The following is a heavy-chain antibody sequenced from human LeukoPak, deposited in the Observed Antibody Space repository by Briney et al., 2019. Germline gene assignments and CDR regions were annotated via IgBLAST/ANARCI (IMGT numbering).Heavy chain of an antibody. CDR2: VYYSGST. J-gene: IGHJ5*02. CDR3: ARHRSISAAVPRWFAP. Sequence: PSETVSLTCTVSGGSISSGNYYWGWVRQPPGKGLEWIGSVYYSGSTYYNSSLESRVTISVDTSKNQFSLRLRSATVADTAVYFCARHRSISAAVPRWFAPWGQGTLVTVSS. D-gene: IGHD6-13*01. CDR1: GGSISSGNYY. V-gene: IGHV4-39*01.